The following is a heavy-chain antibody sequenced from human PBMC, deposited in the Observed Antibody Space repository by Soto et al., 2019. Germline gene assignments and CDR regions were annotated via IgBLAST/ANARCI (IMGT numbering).Heavy chain of an antibody. D-gene: IGHD2-21*02. CDR1: GGTFSSYA. Sequence: QVQLVQSGAEVKKPGSSVKVSCKASGGTFSSYAISWVRQAPGQGLEWMGGIIPIFGTANYAQKFQGRATITADESTSTAYMELSSLRSEDTAVYYCARSRGVVTATEGYFDLWGRGTLVTVSS. CDR2: IIPIFGTA. J-gene: IGHJ2*01. CDR3: ARSRGVVTATEGYFDL. V-gene: IGHV1-69*12.